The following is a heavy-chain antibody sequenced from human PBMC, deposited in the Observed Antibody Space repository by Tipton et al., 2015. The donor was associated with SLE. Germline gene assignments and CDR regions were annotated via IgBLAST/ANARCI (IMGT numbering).Heavy chain of an antibody. V-gene: IGHV4-38-2*01. J-gene: IGHJ4*02. D-gene: IGHD1-26*01. CDR3: ARLGPTILDYFDY. CDR2: IYHSGSA. CDR1: GFTFSNYAF. Sequence: LRLSCAASGFTFSNYAFSWVRQSLGKGLEWIGSIYHSGSADYNPSLESRVTILVDTSQNEFSLKLSSMTAADTAMYYCARLGPTILDYFDYWGQGALVTVSS.